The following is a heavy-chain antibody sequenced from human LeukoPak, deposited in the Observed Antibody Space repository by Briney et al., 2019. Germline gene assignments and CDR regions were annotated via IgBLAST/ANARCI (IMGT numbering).Heavy chain of an antibody. CDR2: ISAYNGNT. D-gene: IGHD4-17*01. J-gene: IGHJ3*02. V-gene: IGHV1-18*01. Sequence: ASVTVSCKASGYTFTSYGISWVRQAPGQGLEWMGWISAYNGNTNYAQKLQGRVTMTTDTSTSTAYMELRSLRSDDTAVYYCARSAHDYGDYVSRGAFDIWGQGTMVTVSS. CDR1: GYTFTSYG. CDR3: ARSAHDYGDYVSRGAFDI.